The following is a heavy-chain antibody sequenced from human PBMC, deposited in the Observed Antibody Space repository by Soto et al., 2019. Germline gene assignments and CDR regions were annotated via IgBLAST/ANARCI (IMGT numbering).Heavy chain of an antibody. CDR3: AHCNVDQYNWNDDAFDI. Sequence: SGPTLVKPTQTLTLTCTFSGFSLSTSGVGVGWIRQPPGKALEWLALIYWDDDKRYSPSLKSRLTITKDTSKNQVVLTMTNMDPVDTATYYCAHCNVDQYNWNDDAFDILGQGTMVTVSS. D-gene: IGHD1-1*01. CDR2: IYWDDDK. V-gene: IGHV2-5*02. J-gene: IGHJ3*02. CDR1: GFSLSTSGVG.